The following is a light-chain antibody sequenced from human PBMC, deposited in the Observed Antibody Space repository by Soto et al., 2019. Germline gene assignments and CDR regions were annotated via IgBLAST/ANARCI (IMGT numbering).Light chain of an antibody. CDR2: GAS. CDR3: QHYGAAPIT. CDR1: QSLTRN. V-gene: IGKV3-20*01. J-gene: IGKJ5*01. Sequence: EIVMTQSPATLSVSPGERFTLSCRASQSLTRNVAWYQQIPGQPPKLLIFGASSRATGIADKFSGSGSGTDFTLTISRLEPADFALYYCQHYGAAPITFGQGTRLEIK.